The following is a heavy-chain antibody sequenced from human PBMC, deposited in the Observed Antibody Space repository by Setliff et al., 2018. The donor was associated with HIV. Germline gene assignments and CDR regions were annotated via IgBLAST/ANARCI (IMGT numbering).Heavy chain of an antibody. CDR3: ARTALWFDKADWYFDL. Sequence: PSETLSLTCTVSDNSITNYYWNWIRQPPGKGLEWIGNVYNSGNTYYNPSLKRRVTMSVDTFKNQFSLKLSSVTAVETAVYYCARTALWFDKADWYFDLWGRGTLVTVSS. CDR2: VYNSGNT. D-gene: IGHD3-10*01. J-gene: IGHJ2*01. V-gene: IGHV4-59*04. CDR1: DNSITNYY.